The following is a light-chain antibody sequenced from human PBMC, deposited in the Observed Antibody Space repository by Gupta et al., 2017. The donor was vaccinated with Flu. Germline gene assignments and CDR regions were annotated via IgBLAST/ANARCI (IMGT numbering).Light chain of an antibody. CDR2: EVS. V-gene: IGKV2D-29*01. J-gene: IGKJ4*01. Sequence: EIVMTQTPLSLSVTPGHPPSISCRSSQSLLQNDGKTYLYWYLQRPGQPPQLLIYEVSNRCAGVPDRFSGSGSRTEFTLKISRVEAEDVGVYYCMQTIQLPLTFGGGTQVEI. CDR1: QSLLQNDGKTY. CDR3: MQTIQLPLT.